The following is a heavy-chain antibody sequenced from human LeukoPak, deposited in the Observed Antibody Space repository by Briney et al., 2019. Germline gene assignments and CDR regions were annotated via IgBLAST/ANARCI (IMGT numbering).Heavy chain of an antibody. D-gene: IGHD1-26*01. CDR3: ARAPRIVGATTYFDY. J-gene: IGHJ4*02. CDR2: VYYSGST. V-gene: IGHV4-59*01. CDR1: GGSISPYY. Sequence: NPSETLSLTCTVSGGSISPYYWSWIRQPPGKGLEWIGYVYYSGSTNYNPSLKSRVTISVDTSKNQFSLRLSSVTAADTAVYYCARAPRIVGATTYFDYWGQGTLVTVSS.